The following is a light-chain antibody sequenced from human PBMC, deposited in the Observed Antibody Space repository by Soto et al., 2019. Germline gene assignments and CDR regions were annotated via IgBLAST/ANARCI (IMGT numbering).Light chain of an antibody. CDR2: WAS. CDR1: QSVLYSSNNKNY. V-gene: IGKV4-1*01. Sequence: DIVMTQSPDSLAVSLGERATINCKSSQSVLYSSNNKNYLAWYQQKPGQPPKLLIYWASTRESGVPERFSGSGSGPDFTLTISSLQAEDVAVYYCQQYYSTPLTFGGGTKVEIK. J-gene: IGKJ4*01. CDR3: QQYYSTPLT.